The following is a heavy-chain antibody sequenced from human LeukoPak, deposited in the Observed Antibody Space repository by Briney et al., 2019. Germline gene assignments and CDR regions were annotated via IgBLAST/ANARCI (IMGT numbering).Heavy chain of an antibody. D-gene: IGHD2-21*02. J-gene: IGHJ4*02. CDR3: ARGGYCGGDCYFYY. CDR2: INLRGTT. V-gene: IGHV4-34*01. Sequence: SETLSLTCAVYGGSFTTYYGTWIRQPPGKGLEWIGEINLRGTTNYNPSLKSRVTISLDTSKNQFSLKLTSVTAADTAVYYCARGGYCGGDCYFYYWGQGTLVTVSS. CDR1: GGSFTTYY.